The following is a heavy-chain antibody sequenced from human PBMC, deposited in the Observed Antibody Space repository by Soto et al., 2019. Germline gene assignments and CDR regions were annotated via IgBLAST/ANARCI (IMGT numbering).Heavy chain of an antibody. V-gene: IGHV4-39*02. CDR1: GGSISSSSYY. Sequence: PSETLSLTCTVSGGSISSSSYYWGWIRQPPGKGLEWIGSIYYSGSTYYNPSLKSRVTISVDTSKNQFSLKLSSVTAADTAVYYCARDLGYCTDGICSTWGQGTLVTVSS. CDR2: IYYSGST. J-gene: IGHJ4*02. D-gene: IGHD2-8*01. CDR3: ARDLGYCTDGICST.